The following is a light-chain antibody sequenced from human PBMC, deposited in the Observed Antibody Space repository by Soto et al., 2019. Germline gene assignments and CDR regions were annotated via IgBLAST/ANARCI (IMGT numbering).Light chain of an antibody. CDR1: QSVSSK. V-gene: IGKV3-20*01. J-gene: IGKJ1*01. CDR2: GAA. Sequence: EIVLTHFPATLSVSPGEGATLSCRASQSVSSKLAWYQQKPGQAPRLLIYGAANRATGIPDRFSGSGSGTDFPLTTSRLEPEDSAVYYCQQYGSSGTFGQGTKVDIK. CDR3: QQYGSSGT.